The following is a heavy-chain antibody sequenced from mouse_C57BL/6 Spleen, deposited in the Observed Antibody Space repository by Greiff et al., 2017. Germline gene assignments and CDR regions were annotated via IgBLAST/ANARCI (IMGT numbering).Heavy chain of an antibody. CDR3: ARITTDAMDY. D-gene: IGHD1-1*01. CDR2: ISSGSSTI. CDR1: GFTFSDYG. Sequence: VQLKESGGGLVKPGGSLKLSCAASGFTFSDYGMHWVRQAPEKGLEWVAYISSGSSTIYYADTVTGRFTISRDNAKNTLFLQMTSLRSEDTAMYYCARITTDAMDYWGQGTSVTVSS. V-gene: IGHV5-17*01. J-gene: IGHJ4*01.